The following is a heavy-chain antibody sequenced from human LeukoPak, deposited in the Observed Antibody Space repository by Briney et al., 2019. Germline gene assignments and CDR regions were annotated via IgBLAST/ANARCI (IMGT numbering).Heavy chain of an antibody. J-gene: IGHJ6*03. V-gene: IGHV4-39*07. D-gene: IGHD3-16*01. CDR1: GGSISSSSYY. CDR3: ARGGAVLGIGYYYYYMDV. CDR2: IYYSGST. Sequence: SETLSLTCTVSGGSISSSSYYWGWIRQPPGKGLEWIGSIYYSGSTYYNPSLKSRATISVDTSKNQFSLRLKSVTAADTAVYYCARGGAVLGIGYYYYYMDVWGKGTTVTVSS.